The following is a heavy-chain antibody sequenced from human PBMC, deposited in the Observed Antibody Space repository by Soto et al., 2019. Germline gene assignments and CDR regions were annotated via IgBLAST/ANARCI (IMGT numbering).Heavy chain of an antibody. Sequence: PVGSLRLSCAASGFTFSSYSMNWVRQAPGKGLEWVSSISSSSGYIYYADSVKGRFTISRDNAKNSLYLQMNSLRAEDTAVYYCARTGYSSGWLGPSSAFDIWGQGTMVTVSS. CDR1: GFTFSSYS. CDR2: ISSSSGYI. CDR3: ARTGYSSGWLGPSSAFDI. J-gene: IGHJ3*02. V-gene: IGHV3-21*01. D-gene: IGHD6-19*01.